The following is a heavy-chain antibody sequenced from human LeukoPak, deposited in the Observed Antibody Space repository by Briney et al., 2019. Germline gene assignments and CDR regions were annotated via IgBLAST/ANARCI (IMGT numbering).Heavy chain of an antibody. J-gene: IGHJ4*02. CDR1: GYTFTSYD. V-gene: IGHV1-8*03. CDR2: MNPNSGNT. D-gene: IGHD3-10*02. CDR3: ATELVGSGSYSTFDY. Sequence: ASVKVSCKASGYTFTSYDINWVRQATGQGLEWMGWMNPNSGNTGYAQKFQGRVTITRNTSISTAYMELSSLRSEDTAVYYCATELVGSGSYSTFDYWGQGTLVTVSS.